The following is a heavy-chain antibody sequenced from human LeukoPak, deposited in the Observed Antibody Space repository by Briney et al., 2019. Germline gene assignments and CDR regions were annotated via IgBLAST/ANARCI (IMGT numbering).Heavy chain of an antibody. D-gene: IGHD3-9*01. J-gene: IGHJ1*01. CDR3: ARDRHYDILTGYFQD. Sequence: GSLRLSCAASGFTFSSYAMSWVRQAPGKGLEWVSAISGSGGSTYYADSVKGRFTISRDNSKNTLYLQMNSLRAEDTAVYYCARDRHYDILTGYFQDWGQGTLVTVSS. CDR2: ISGSGGST. CDR1: GFTFSSYA. V-gene: IGHV3-23*01.